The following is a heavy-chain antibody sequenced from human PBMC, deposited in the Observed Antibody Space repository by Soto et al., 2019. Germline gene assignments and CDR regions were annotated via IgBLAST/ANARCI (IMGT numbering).Heavy chain of an antibody. V-gene: IGHV1-2*02. CDR2: INPDSGAT. D-gene: IGHD2-8*02. CDR1: GYSFTGYY. Sequence: HEHLVQSGAEVKRPGASLKVSCKASGYSFTGYYIHWVRQAPGQGLEWMGWINPDSGATNYAQNFQGSVTLASATAISAASMDLPSLTSDDTAVYYCARGDYGTGGYPFPYFDYWGQGTLVIVSS. J-gene: IGHJ4*02. CDR3: ARGDYGTGGYPFPYFDY.